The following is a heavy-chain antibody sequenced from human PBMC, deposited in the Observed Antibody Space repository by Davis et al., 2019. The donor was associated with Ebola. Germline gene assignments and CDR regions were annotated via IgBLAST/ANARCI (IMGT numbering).Heavy chain of an antibody. V-gene: IGHV5-51*01. CDR2: IYPGDSDT. J-gene: IGHJ5*02. CDR1: GYSFTSYW. D-gene: IGHD3-3*01. Sequence: PGGSLRLSCKASGYSFTSYWIGWVRQMPGKGLEWMGIIYPGDSDTRYSPSFQGQVTISADKSISTAYLQWSSLKASDTAMYYCARQTHDFWSGPRTWFDPWGQGTLVTVSS. CDR3: ARQTHDFWSGPRTWFDP.